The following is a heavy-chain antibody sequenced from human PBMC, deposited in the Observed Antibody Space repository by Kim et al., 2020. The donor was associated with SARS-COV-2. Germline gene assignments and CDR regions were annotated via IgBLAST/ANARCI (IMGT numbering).Heavy chain of an antibody. V-gene: IGHV4-34*01. CDR1: GGSFSGYY. CDR3: ARATGYSSGWYAKA. D-gene: IGHD6-19*01. J-gene: IGHJ5*02. CDR2: INHSGST. Sequence: SETLSLTCAVYGGSFSGYYWSWIRQPPGKGLEWIGEINHSGSTNYNPSLKSRVTISVDTSKNQFSLKLSSVTAADTAVYYCARATGYSSGWYAKAWGQGTLVTVSS.